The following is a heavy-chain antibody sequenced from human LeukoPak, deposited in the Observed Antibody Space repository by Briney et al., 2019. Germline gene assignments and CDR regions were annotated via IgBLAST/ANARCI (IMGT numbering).Heavy chain of an antibody. J-gene: IGHJ4*02. Sequence: GGSLRLSCAATGFTFNHYGMHWVRQAPGKGLEWVAVIWSDGTNTYYTDSVKGRFTISRVDSEKTVYLQMKSLRPEDTGVYYCARDAQRGFDYSNSLQYWGRGTPVTVST. V-gene: IGHV3-33*01. CDR2: IWSDGTNT. CDR1: GFTFNHYG. D-gene: IGHD4-11*01. CDR3: ARDAQRGFDYSNSLQY.